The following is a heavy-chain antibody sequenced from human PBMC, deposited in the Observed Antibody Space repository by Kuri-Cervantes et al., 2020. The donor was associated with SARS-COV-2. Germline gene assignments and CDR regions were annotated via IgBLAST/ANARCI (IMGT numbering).Heavy chain of an antibody. CDR2: ISSNGDST. CDR3: ARVSRSGYLDY. D-gene: IGHD3-3*01. Sequence: GESLKISCAASGFTFSSYAMYWVRQAPGKGLEYVSAISSNGDSTYYADSVKGRFTVSRDNSKNTLYLQMGSLRAEDMAVYYCARVSRSGYLDYWGQGTLVTVSS. V-gene: IGHV3-64*02. CDR1: GFTFSSYA. J-gene: IGHJ4*02.